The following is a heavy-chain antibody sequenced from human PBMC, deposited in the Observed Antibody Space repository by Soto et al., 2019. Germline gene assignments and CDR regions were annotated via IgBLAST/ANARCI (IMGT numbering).Heavy chain of an antibody. CDR1: GFTFDDYA. J-gene: IGHJ6*02. CDR2: ISWNSGTI. V-gene: IGHV3-9*01. D-gene: IGHD6-13*01. CDR3: ATDMRGGSSSLRYYYGLDV. Sequence: EVQLVESGGGLVQPGRSLRLSCAASGFTFDDYAMHWVRQAPGKGLEWVSGISWNSGTIVYADSVKGRFTISRDNAKNSLYLQMNSLRGEDTALYYCATDMRGGSSSLRYYYGLDVWGQGTTVTVSS.